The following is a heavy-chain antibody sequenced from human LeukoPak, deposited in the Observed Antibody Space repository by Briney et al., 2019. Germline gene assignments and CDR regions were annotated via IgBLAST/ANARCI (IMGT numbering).Heavy chain of an antibody. CDR2: IYPGDSDT. D-gene: IGHD6-19*01. CDR1: GYSFTTYW. CDR3: ARPDSSGWFQIDY. J-gene: IGHJ4*02. V-gene: IGHV5-51*07. Sequence: GESLKISCKGSGYSFTTYWIGWVHQMPGKVLEWMGIIYPGDSDTRYSPSFQGQVTISVDKSTTTAYLQWSSLKASDTAMYYCARPDSSGWFQIDYWGQGTLVTVSS.